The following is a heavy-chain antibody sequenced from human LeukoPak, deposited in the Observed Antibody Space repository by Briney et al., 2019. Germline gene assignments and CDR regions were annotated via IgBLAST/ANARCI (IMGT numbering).Heavy chain of an antibody. V-gene: IGHV4-34*01. CDR2: INHSGST. Sequence: SETLSLTCAVYGGSFSGYYWSWIRQPPGKGLEWIGEINHSGSTNYNPSLKSRVTISVDTSKNQFSLKLSSVTAADTAVYYCARVPRYNWNYEVWGKGTTVTVSS. CDR1: GGSFSGYY. CDR3: ARVPRYNWNYEV. J-gene: IGHJ6*04. D-gene: IGHD1-7*01.